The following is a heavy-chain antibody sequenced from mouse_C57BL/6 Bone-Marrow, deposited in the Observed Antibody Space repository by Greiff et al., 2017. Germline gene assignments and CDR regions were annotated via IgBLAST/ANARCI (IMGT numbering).Heavy chain of an antibody. V-gene: IGHV1-82*01. CDR3: ARWLRRDYYAMDY. CDR1: GYAFSSSW. D-gene: IGHD2-2*01. CDR2: IYPGDGDT. J-gene: IGHJ4*01. Sequence: QVQLKESGPELVKPGASVKISCKASGYAFSSSWMNWVKQRPGKGLEWIGRIYPGDGDTNYNGKFKGKATLTADKSSSTAYMQLSSLTSEDSAVYFCARWLRRDYYAMDYWGQGTSVTVSS.